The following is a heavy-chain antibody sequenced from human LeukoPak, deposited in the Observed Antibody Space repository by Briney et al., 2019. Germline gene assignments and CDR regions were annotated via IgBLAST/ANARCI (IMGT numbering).Heavy chain of an antibody. V-gene: IGHV1-2*02. D-gene: IGHD3-22*01. Sequence: ASVKVSCKASGYTFTGNYMHWVRQAPGQGLEWMGWINPNSGGTNYAQKFQGRVTMTRDTSISTVYMELSRLRSDDSAMYYCARGRGSWYDSSGSPYIRFDYWGQGTLVTVSS. CDR3: ARGRGSWYDSSGSPYIRFDY. CDR2: INPNSGGT. CDR1: GYTFTGNY. J-gene: IGHJ4*02.